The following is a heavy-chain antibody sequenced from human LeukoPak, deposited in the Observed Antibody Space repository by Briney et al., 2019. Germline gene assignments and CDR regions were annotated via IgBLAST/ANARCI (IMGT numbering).Heavy chain of an antibody. CDR2: IYTSGST. Sequence: SETLSLTCTVSGGSISSGSYYWSWIRQPAGKGLGWIGRIYTSGSTNYNPSLKSRVTISVDTSKNQFSLKLSSVTAADTAVYYCARSGAGRWFGELLHYFDYWGQGTLVTVSS. J-gene: IGHJ4*02. V-gene: IGHV4-61*02. D-gene: IGHD3-10*01. CDR1: GGSISSGSYY. CDR3: ARSGAGRWFGELLHYFDY.